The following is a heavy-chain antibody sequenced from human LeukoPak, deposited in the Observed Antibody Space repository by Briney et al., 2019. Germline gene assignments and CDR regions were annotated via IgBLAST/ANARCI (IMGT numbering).Heavy chain of an antibody. CDR3: ARDRDDNLFDY. CDR2: IYTSGST. Sequence: PSQTLSLTCTVSGGSISSSSYYWSWIRQPAGKGLEWIGRIYTSGSTNYNPSLKSRVTISVNTSKNQFSLKLSSVTAADTAVYYCARDRDDNLFDYWGQGTLVTVCS. CDR1: GGSISSSSYY. V-gene: IGHV4-61*02. D-gene: IGHD1-14*01. J-gene: IGHJ4*02.